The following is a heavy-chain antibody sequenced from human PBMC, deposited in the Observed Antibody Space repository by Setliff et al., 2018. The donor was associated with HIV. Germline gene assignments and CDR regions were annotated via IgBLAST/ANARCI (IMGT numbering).Heavy chain of an antibody. CDR2: IHTRGST. V-gene: IGHV4-61*02. D-gene: IGHD3-22*01. J-gene: IGHJ3*02. CDR1: GGSISSGSHY. CDR3: ARFYYHYDSTNDAFDI. Sequence: SETLSLTCTVFGGSISSGSHYWSWIRQPAGKGLEWIGRIHTRGSTDYNPSLKSRVTISVDTSKNQFSLKLSSVTAADTAVYYCARFYYHYDSTNDAFDIWGQGTMVTVSS.